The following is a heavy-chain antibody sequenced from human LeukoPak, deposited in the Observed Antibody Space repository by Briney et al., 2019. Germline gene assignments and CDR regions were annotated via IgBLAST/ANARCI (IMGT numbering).Heavy chain of an antibody. CDR1: GFTFSRYG. D-gene: IGHD3-10*01. Sequence: GGSLRLSCAASGFTFSRYGMHWVRQAPGKGLEGVAFIRYEGSNKYYADSVKGRFTISRDNSKNTVYLQMNSLRGEDTAVYYCACHYYGSATPDHWGQGTLVTVSS. J-gene: IGHJ4*02. V-gene: IGHV3-30*02. CDR3: ACHYYGSATPDH. CDR2: IRYEGSNK.